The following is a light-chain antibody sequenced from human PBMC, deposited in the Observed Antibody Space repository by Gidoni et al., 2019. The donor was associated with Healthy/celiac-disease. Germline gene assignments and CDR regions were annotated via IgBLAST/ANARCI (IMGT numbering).Light chain of an antibody. Sequence: IVMTQSPATLSVSPGERATLSCRASQSVSSNLAWYQQKPGQAPRLLIYGASTRATGIPARFSGSGSGTEFTLTISSLQSEDFAVYYCQQYNNWPTCGQGTKVEIK. CDR3: QQYNNWPT. CDR1: QSVSSN. CDR2: GAS. J-gene: IGKJ1*01. V-gene: IGKV3-15*01.